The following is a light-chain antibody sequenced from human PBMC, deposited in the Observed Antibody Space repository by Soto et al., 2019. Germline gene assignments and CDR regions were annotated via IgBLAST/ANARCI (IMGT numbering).Light chain of an antibody. V-gene: IGLV1-44*01. Sequence: QSVLTQPPSASGTPGRRVVISCSGSSSNIGSNTVNWYQQLPGTAPKLLIYSNNHRPSGVPDRFSGSKSGTSASLAISGLQSDDAADYYCAAWDDSLNGYVFATGTKVTVL. J-gene: IGLJ1*01. CDR1: SSNIGSNT. CDR3: AAWDDSLNGYV. CDR2: SNN.